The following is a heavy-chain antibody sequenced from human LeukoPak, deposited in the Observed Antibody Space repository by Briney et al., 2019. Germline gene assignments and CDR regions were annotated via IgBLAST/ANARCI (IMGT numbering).Heavy chain of an antibody. Sequence: GGSLRLSCAASGFTFSSYAMSWVRQAPGEGLEWVSAISGSGGSTYYADSVKGRFTISRDNSKNTLYLQMNSLRAEDTAVYYCAKDRQKYCSSTSCYLDYFDYWGQGTLVTVSS. J-gene: IGHJ4*02. V-gene: IGHV3-23*01. D-gene: IGHD2-2*01. CDR1: GFTFSSYA. CDR3: AKDRQKYCSSTSCYLDYFDY. CDR2: ISGSGGST.